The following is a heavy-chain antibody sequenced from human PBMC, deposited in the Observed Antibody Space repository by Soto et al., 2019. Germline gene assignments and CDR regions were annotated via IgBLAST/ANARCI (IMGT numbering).Heavy chain of an antibody. J-gene: IGHJ4*02. D-gene: IGHD1-26*01. CDR1: GLSASDAW. Sequence: PVGSLRLSCAASGLSASDAWMTWVRQAPGKGLEWVGHIKRRSEGGTTEYAAPVKGRFIISREDSRNTLYLQMDSLKSDDSGVYYCTTDPTLVGARGAFWGQGTLVTVSS. V-gene: IGHV3-15*01. CDR2: IKRRSEGGTT. CDR3: TTDPTLVGARGAF.